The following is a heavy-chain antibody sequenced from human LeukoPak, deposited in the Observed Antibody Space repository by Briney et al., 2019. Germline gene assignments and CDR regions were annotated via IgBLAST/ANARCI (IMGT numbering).Heavy chain of an antibody. Sequence: GGSLRLSCAASGFTFSSYSMNWVRQAPGKGLEWVSSISSSSSYIYYADSVMGRFTISRDNAKNSLYLQMNSLRAEDTALYYCARVGDSSGYSFGAFDIWGQGTMVTVSS. CDR3: ARVGDSSGYSFGAFDI. CDR1: GFTFSSYS. CDR2: ISSSSSYI. V-gene: IGHV3-21*04. D-gene: IGHD3-22*01. J-gene: IGHJ3*02.